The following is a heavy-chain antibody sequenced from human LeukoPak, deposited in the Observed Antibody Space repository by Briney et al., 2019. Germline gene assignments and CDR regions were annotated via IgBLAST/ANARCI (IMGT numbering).Heavy chain of an antibody. CDR2: TYYRSKWYN. CDR1: GDSVSSNSAA. V-gene: IGHV6-1*01. D-gene: IGHD1-26*01. J-gene: IGHJ5*02. CDR3: ARAKMLVGATTGWFDP. Sequence: SQTLSLTCAISGDSVSSNSAAWNWIRQSPSRGLEWLGRTYYRSKWYNDYAVSVKSRITINPDTSKNQFSLQLNSVTPEDTAVYYCARAKMLVGATTGWFDPWGQGTLVTASS.